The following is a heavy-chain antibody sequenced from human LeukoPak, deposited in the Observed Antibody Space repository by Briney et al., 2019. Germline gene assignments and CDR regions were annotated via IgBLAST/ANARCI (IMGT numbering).Heavy chain of an antibody. CDR1: GFTFSSYA. V-gene: IGHV3-23*01. CDR3: AKTVVVVPAADY. Sequence: GGSLRLSCAASGFTFSSYAMSWVRQTPGKGLEWVSAISGSGGSTYYADSVKGRFTISRDNSKNTLYLQMNSLRAEDTAVYYCAKTVVVVPAADYWGQGTLVTVSS. D-gene: IGHD2-2*01. CDR2: ISGSGGST. J-gene: IGHJ4*02.